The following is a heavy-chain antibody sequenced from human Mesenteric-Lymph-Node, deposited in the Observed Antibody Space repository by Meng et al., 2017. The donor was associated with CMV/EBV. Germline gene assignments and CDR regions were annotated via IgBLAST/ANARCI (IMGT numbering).Heavy chain of an antibody. Sequence: GESLKISCAASGFTFSSYAMSWVRQAPGKGLEWVSSISSSSSYIYYADSVKGRFTISRDNAKNSLYLQMNSLRAEDTAVYYCARDRPGMDVWGQGTTVTVSS. CDR3: ARDRPGMDV. CDR2: ISSSSSYI. J-gene: IGHJ6*02. CDR1: GFTFSSYA. V-gene: IGHV3-21*01.